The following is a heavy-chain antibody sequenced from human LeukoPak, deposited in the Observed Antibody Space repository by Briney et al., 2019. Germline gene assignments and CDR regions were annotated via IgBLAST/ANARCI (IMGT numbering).Heavy chain of an antibody. Sequence: SETLSLTCTVSGASISSYYWSWIRQPPGKGPEWIGYMYYSVSTKYNPSLKSRVTISVDTSKNQLSLKLSSVTAADTAVYYCARGGNCGGDCYAHDAFDIWGQGTKVTVSS. CDR3: ARGGNCGGDCYAHDAFDI. V-gene: IGHV4-59*08. D-gene: IGHD2-21*02. CDR2: MYYSVST. J-gene: IGHJ3*02. CDR1: GASISSYY.